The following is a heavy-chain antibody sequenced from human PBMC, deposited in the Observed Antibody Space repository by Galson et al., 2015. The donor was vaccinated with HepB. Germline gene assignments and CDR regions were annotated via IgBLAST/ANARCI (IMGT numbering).Heavy chain of an antibody. V-gene: IGHV1-69*04. D-gene: IGHD1-26*01. CDR2: IIPILGIA. CDR1: GGTFSSYA. Sequence: SVKVSCKASGGTFSSYAISWVRQAPGQGLEWMGRIIPILGIANYAQKFQGRVTITADKSTSTAYMELSSLRSEDTAVYYCARDHSGSYWGEQYYYYGMDVWGQGTTVTVSS. CDR3: ARDHSGSYWGEQYYYYGMDV. J-gene: IGHJ6*02.